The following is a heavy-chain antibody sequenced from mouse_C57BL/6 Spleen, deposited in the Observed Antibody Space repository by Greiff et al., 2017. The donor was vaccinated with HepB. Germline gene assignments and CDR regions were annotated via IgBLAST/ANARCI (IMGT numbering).Heavy chain of an antibody. CDR1: GFTFSDYY. CDR2: ISNGSGST. CDR3: ASAITTVEDMDY. Sequence: DVHLVESGGGLVQPGGSLKLSCAASGFTFSDYYMYWVRQTPEKRLEWVAYISNGSGSTYYPDTVKGRFTISRDNAKNTLYLQMSGLTSEDTAMYYCASAITTVEDMDYWGQGTSVTVSS. D-gene: IGHD1-1*01. V-gene: IGHV5-12*01. J-gene: IGHJ4*01.